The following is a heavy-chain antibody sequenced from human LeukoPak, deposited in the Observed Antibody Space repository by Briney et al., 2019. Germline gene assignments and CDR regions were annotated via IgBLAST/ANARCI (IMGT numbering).Heavy chain of an antibody. CDR2: ISGSGGST. CDR3: AKEDTYNYYDRGSYFDY. Sequence: PGGSLRLSCAASGFTFSSYAMSWVRQAPGKGLEWVSAISGSGGSTYYAASVKGRFTISRDNSKNTLYLQMNSLRAEDTAVYYCAKEDTYNYYDRGSYFDYWGQGTLVTVSS. V-gene: IGHV3-23*01. CDR1: GFTFSSYA. J-gene: IGHJ4*02. D-gene: IGHD3-22*01.